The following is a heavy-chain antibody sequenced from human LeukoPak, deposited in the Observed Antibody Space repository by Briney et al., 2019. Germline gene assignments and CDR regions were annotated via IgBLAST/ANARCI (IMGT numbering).Heavy chain of an antibody. CDR3: ARDYGWSFAN. D-gene: IGHD3-10*01. CDR2: IKYDGSEQ. CDR1: GFIFSSHW. V-gene: IGHV3-7*03. J-gene: IGHJ4*02. Sequence: GGSLRLSCAASGFIFSSHWMNWVRQAPGKGPEWVANIKYDGSEQYYVDSVKGRFSISRDNTKNLLYLQMNSLRVEDTAVYYCARDYGWSFANWGQGTLVTVSS.